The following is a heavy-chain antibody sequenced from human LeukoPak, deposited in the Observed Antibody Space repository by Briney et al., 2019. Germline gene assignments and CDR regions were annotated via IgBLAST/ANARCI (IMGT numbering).Heavy chain of an antibody. Sequence: GGSLRLSCAASGFTFSSYGMHWVRQAPGKGLEWVAFIRYDGSNKYYADSVKGRFTISRDNSKNTLYLQMNSLRAEDTAVYYCANTGPTIAVAIGCSYWGQGTLVTVSS. CDR1: GFTFSSYG. CDR3: ANTGPTIAVAIGCSY. D-gene: IGHD6-19*01. J-gene: IGHJ4*02. V-gene: IGHV3-30*02. CDR2: IRYDGSNK.